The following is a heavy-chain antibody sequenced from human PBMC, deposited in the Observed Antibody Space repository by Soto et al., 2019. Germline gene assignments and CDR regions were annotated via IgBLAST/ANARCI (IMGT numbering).Heavy chain of an antibody. J-gene: IGHJ4*02. Sequence: EVQLLESGGGLVQPGGSLRLSCAASGFTFSSYAMSWVRQAPGKGLEWVSAISGSGGSTYYADSVKGRFTSSRDNSKNTLYLQMNSLRAEDTAVYYCARRYYDHIWGSYRPSYFDYWGQGTLVTVSS. V-gene: IGHV3-23*01. CDR1: GFTFSSYA. CDR3: ARRYYDHIWGSYRPSYFDY. CDR2: ISGSGGST. D-gene: IGHD3-16*02.